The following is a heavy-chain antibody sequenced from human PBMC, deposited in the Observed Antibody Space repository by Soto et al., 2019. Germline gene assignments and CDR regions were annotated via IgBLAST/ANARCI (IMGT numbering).Heavy chain of an antibody. Sequence: QVQLVESGGGVVQPGRSLRLSCAASGFTFSSYGMHWVRQAPGKGLEWVAVIWYDGSNKYYADSVKGRFTISRDNSKNTRYLQMNSLRAEDTAVYYCARDPDTAMATVLDYWGQGTLVTVSS. CDR3: ARDPDTAMATVLDY. CDR2: IWYDGSNK. V-gene: IGHV3-33*01. D-gene: IGHD5-18*01. J-gene: IGHJ4*02. CDR1: GFTFSSYG.